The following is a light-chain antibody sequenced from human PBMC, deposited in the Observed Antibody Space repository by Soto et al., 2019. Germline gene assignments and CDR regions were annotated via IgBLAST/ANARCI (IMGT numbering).Light chain of an antibody. Sequence: QAVVTQSPSASASLGASVKFTCTLSSGNSSYAIAWHQQQPEKGLRYLMKLNSDGSHNKGDGIPDRFSGSSSGAERYLTISSLQSEDEADYYCQTWDTGSVIFGGGTQLTVL. CDR3: QTWDTGSVI. CDR2: LNSDGSH. J-gene: IGLJ2*01. V-gene: IGLV4-69*01. CDR1: SGNSSYA.